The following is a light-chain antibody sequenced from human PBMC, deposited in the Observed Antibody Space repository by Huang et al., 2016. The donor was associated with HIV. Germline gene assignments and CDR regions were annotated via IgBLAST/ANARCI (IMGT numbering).Light chain of an antibody. CDR1: RSVSTN. CDR2: GSS. Sequence: EIVMTQSPATLSVSTGQRVTLSCRANRSVSTNLAWYQQIHGQAPRLLIYGSSTRAPGIPARFSGSGSGTDFSLTISSLQSEDFALYYCHQYNNWLLSFGGGTRV. V-gene: IGKV3-15*01. CDR3: HQYNNWLLS. J-gene: IGKJ4*01.